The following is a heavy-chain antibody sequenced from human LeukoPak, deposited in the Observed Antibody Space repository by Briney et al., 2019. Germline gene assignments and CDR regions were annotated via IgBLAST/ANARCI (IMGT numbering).Heavy chain of an antibody. J-gene: IGHJ4*02. Sequence: GGSLRLSCAASGFTFSSSAMSWVRQAPGKGLEWVSNISGSGSGGSTYYADSVKGRFTISRDNSKNTLYLQMNSLRAEDTAVYYCAKPRLRYFDWLSSLDYWGQGTLVTVSS. CDR3: AKPRLRYFDWLSSLDY. V-gene: IGHV3-23*01. CDR1: GFTFSSSA. CDR2: ISGSGSGGST. D-gene: IGHD3-9*01.